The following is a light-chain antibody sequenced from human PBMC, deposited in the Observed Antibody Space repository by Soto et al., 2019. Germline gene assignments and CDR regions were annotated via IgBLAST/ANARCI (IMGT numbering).Light chain of an antibody. CDR2: GAS. CDR3: HQYGVSSGT. CDR1: QGVSGSY. V-gene: IGKV3-20*01. Sequence: EIVLTQSPGTLSLSPGERATLSCRASQGVSGSYLAWYQQKPGQAPRLLIYGASTRATGIPDRFSGSGSGTDFTLTISSLEPEDFVVYYCHQYGVSSGTFGQGTNLEIK. J-gene: IGKJ2*01.